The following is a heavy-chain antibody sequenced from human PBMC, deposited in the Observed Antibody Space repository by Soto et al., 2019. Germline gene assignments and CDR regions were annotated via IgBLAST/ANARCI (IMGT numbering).Heavy chain of an antibody. CDR3: ARDALLYGMDV. Sequence: EVQLVESGGGLVQPGGSLRLSCAASGFTFSSYWMSWVRQAPGKGLEWVASIKQDGNEKYYVDSVKGRFTISRDNAKNSLSLQMNSLRAEDTAVYYCARDALLYGMDVWVQGTTVTVSS. V-gene: IGHV3-7*01. D-gene: IGHD1-26*01. CDR1: GFTFSSYW. CDR2: IKQDGNEK. J-gene: IGHJ6*02.